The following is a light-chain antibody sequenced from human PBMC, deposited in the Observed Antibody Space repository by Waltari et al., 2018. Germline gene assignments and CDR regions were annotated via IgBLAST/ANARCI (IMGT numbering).Light chain of an antibody. Sequence: QSVLTQPPSASGTPGQRVTISCSGSSSNIGSTTVNCYQKLPGPGPKLLIYVNNQRPSGLPDHVSGHKSATSASLAIIGLQSEDAADYYCAAWDDSLNGLWVFGGGTQLTVL. CDR3: AAWDDSLNGLWV. CDR1: SSNIGSTT. CDR2: VNN. V-gene: IGLV1-44*01. J-gene: IGLJ3*02.